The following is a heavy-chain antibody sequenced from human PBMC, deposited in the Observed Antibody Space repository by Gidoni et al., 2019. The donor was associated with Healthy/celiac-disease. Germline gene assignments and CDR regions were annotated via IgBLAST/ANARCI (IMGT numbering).Heavy chain of an antibody. D-gene: IGHD3-22*01. Sequence: QLQLQESGPGLVKPSETLSLTCTVSGGPISSSSYYWGWIRQPPGKGLEWIGSIYFSGSTYYNPSLKIRVTISVDTSKNQFSLKLSSVTAADTAVYYCARRPTLYYDSSGYAPIFDYWGQGTLVTVSS. CDR3: ARRPTLYYDSSGYAPIFDY. CDR2: IYFSGST. V-gene: IGHV4-39*01. CDR1: GGPISSSSYY. J-gene: IGHJ4*02.